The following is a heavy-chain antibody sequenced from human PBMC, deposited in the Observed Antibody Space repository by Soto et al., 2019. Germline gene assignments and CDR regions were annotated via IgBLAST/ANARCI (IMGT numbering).Heavy chain of an antibody. Sequence: EVQLVESGGGLVKPGGSLRLSCAASGFTFSNAWMNWVRQAPGKGLEWVGRIKSKTDGGTTDYAAPVKGRFTISRDDSKNTLYLQMNSLKTEDTAVYYCTTDAFPRYSSSWYHLIYYYYGMDVWGQGTTVTVSS. J-gene: IGHJ6*02. CDR1: GFTFSNAW. V-gene: IGHV3-15*07. CDR2: IKSKTDGGTT. CDR3: TTDAFPRYSSSWYHLIYYYYGMDV. D-gene: IGHD6-13*01.